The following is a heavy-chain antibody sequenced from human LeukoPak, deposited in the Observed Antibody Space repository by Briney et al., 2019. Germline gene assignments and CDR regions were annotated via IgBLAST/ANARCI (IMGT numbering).Heavy chain of an antibody. Sequence: SETLSLTCTVSGGSISSYYWNWIRQPPGKGLEWIGYIYYSGSTNYNPSLKSRVTISVDTSKNQFSLKLSSVTAADTAVYYCARDRYYKGFGYYFDYWGQGTLVTVSS. V-gene: IGHV4-59*01. D-gene: IGHD3-22*01. CDR2: IYYSGST. CDR3: ARDRYYKGFGYYFDY. J-gene: IGHJ4*02. CDR1: GGSISSYY.